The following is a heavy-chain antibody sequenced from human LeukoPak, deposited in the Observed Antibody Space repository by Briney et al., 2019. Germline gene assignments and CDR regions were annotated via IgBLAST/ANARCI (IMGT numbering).Heavy chain of an antibody. V-gene: IGHV1-69*13. CDR2: IIPIFGTA. J-gene: IGHJ4*02. Sequence: SVKVSCKASGGTFSSYAISWVQQAPGQGLEWMGGIIPIFGTANYAQKFQGRVTITADESTSTAYMELSSLRSEGTAVYYCARVEQLWSPSWGQGTLVTVSS. CDR3: ARVEQLWSPS. CDR1: GGTFSSYA. D-gene: IGHD5-18*01.